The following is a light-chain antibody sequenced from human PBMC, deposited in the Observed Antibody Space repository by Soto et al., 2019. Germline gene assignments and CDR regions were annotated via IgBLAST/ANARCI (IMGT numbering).Light chain of an antibody. CDR3: QQYDHISS. CDR2: DVS. J-gene: IGKJ2*01. CDR1: QDIKY. V-gene: IGKV1-33*01. Sequence: DIQMTQSPSSLSASVGDRVTITCQSSQDIKYLNWYKQKSGKAPELLIYDVSNLETGVPSRFSGSGSGTDFTLTIRSLEPEDFATYYCQQYDHISSFGQGTKVDIK.